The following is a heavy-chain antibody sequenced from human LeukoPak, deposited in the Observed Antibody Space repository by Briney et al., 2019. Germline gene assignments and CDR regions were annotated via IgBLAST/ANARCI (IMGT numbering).Heavy chain of an antibody. V-gene: IGHV3-33*01. J-gene: IGHJ4*02. Sequence: GGSLRLSCAASGFTFSNYGMDWVRQAPGKGLEWVAVIWYDGSNKYYADSVKGRFTISRDNSKNRLYLQMNSLRDEDTAVYYCARLGSSWTLDYWGQGTPVTVSS. CDR2: IWYDGSNK. CDR1: GFTFSNYG. D-gene: IGHD6-13*01. CDR3: ARLGSSWTLDY.